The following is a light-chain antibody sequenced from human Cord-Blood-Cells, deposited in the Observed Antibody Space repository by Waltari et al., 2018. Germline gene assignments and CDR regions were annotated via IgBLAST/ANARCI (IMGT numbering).Light chain of an antibody. CDR3: QQYNNWPRT. CDR2: GAS. V-gene: IGKV3-15*01. Sequence: EIVMTQSPATLSVSPGERATLSCRASQSVSSNLAWYQQKPGQAPRLLIYGASTRATGSPARFSGSGSGTEFTLTISNLQSEDFAVYYCQQYNNWPRTFGQGTKVEIK. CDR1: QSVSSN. J-gene: IGKJ1*01.